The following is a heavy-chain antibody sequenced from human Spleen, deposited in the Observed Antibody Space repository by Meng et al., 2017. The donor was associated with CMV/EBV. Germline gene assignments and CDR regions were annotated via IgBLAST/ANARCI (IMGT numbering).Heavy chain of an antibody. Sequence: SLKISCVVSGFTFDDYPMHWFRQRPGEGLEWVSGVNWNSYNRGYADSVKGRFTISRDNAKNSLYLQMNRLTSDDTALYYCARDQVAVDRGYYYGMDVWGQGTTVTVSS. CDR3: ARDQVAVDRGYYYGMDV. CDR1: GFTFDDYP. CDR2: VNWNSYNR. J-gene: IGHJ6*02. D-gene: IGHD3-10*01. V-gene: IGHV3-9*01.